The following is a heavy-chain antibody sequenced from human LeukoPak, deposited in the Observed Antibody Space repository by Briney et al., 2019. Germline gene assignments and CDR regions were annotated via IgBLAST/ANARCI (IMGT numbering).Heavy chain of an antibody. J-gene: IGHJ4*02. D-gene: IGHD1-26*01. Sequence: VASVKVSCKASGYTFTGYYLHWVRQAPGQGLEWMGWIDPNTGGTKYTQKFQGRVTRTRDTSFSTAYMELSRLTSDDTAVYYCARDRSITEKYSGSYFPDYWGQGTLVTVSP. V-gene: IGHV1-2*02. CDR1: GYTFTGYY. CDR3: ARDRSITEKYSGSYFPDY. CDR2: IDPNTGGT.